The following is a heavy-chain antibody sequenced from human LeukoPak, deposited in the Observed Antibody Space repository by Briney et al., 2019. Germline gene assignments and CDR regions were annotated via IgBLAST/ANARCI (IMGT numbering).Heavy chain of an antibody. D-gene: IGHD6-19*01. J-gene: IGHJ6*03. Sequence: GGSLRLSCAASGFTFSSYWMHWVRQAPGKGLVWVSRINTDGSSTSYADSVKGRFTLSRDNAKNSLYLQMNTLRAEDKAVYYCARDKEVAEPNYYYSYMDVWGKGTTVTVSS. CDR3: ARDKEVAEPNYYYSYMDV. CDR2: INTDGSST. V-gene: IGHV3-74*01. CDR1: GFTFSSYW.